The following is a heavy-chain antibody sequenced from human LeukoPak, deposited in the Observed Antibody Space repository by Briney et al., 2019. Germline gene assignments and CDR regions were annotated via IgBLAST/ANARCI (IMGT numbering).Heavy chain of an antibody. CDR1: GYTFTGYY. J-gene: IGHJ4*02. V-gene: IGHV1-2*02. D-gene: IGHD7-27*01. Sequence: ASVKVSCMASGYTFTGYYMHWVRQAPGQGLEWMGWINPNSGGTNYAQKLQGRVTMTRDTSISTAYMELSRLRYDDTAVYYCARADKLGATDYWGQGTLVTVSS. CDR3: ARADKLGATDY. CDR2: INPNSGGT.